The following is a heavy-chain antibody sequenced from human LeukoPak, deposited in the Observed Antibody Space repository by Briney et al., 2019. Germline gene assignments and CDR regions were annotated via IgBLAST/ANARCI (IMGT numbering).Heavy chain of an antibody. J-gene: IGHJ5*02. CDR3: XXXXDQYXNWFDP. CDR2: IYYSGST. CDR1: GGSISSSSYY. V-gene: IGHV4-39*01. Sequence: PSETLSLTCTVSGGSISSSSYYWGWIRQPPGKGLEWIGSIYYSGSTYYNPSLKSRVTISVDTSKNQFSLTLSSVTAADPAVYYXXXXXDQYXNWFDPWGQGTLVTVSS.